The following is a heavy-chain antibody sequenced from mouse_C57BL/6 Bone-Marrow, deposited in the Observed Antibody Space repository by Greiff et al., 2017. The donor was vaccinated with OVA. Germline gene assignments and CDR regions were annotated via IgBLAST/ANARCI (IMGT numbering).Heavy chain of an antibody. D-gene: IGHD1-1*01. CDR3: ARAGYGSVDYCDY. CDR1: GYTFTDYY. J-gene: IGHJ2*01. CDR2: INPNNGGT. Sequence: EVQLQQSGPELVKPGASVKISCKASGYTFTDYYMNWVKQSHGKSLEWIGDINPNNGGTSYNQKFKGKATLTVDKSSSTAYMGLRSLTSEDSAVYYCARAGYGSVDYCDYWGQGTTLTVSS. V-gene: IGHV1-26*01.